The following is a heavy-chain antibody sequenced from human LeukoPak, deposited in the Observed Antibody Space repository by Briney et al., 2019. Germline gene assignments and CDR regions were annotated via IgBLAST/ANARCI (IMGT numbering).Heavy chain of an antibody. D-gene: IGHD3-22*01. Sequence: ASVKVSCKVSGYTLTELSMHWVRQAPGKGLEWMGGFDPEDGETIYAQKFQGRVTMTEDTSTDTAYMELSSLRSEDTAVYYCATPGMNRLTYYYDSRSYDYWGQGTLVTVSS. V-gene: IGHV1-24*01. CDR3: ATPGMNRLTYYYDSRSYDY. J-gene: IGHJ4*02. CDR1: GYTLTELS. CDR2: FDPEDGET.